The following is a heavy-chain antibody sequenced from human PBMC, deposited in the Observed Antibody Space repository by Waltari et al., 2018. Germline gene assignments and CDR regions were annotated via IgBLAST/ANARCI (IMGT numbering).Heavy chain of an antibody. CDR2: ISSSGSTI. Sequence: EVQLVESGGGLVQPGGSLRLSCAASGFTFSSYELNWVRRAPGKGLEWVSYISSSGSTIYYADTVKGRFTISRDNAKNSLYLQMNSLRAEDTAVYYCAREQDGDQGGFDYWGQGTLVTVSS. J-gene: IGHJ4*02. CDR1: GFTFSSYE. D-gene: IGHD4-17*01. V-gene: IGHV3-48*03. CDR3: AREQDGDQGGFDY.